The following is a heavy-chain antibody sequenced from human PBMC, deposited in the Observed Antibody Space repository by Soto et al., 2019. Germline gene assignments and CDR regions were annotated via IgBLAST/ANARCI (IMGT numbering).Heavy chain of an antibody. V-gene: IGHV4-31*03. Sequence: PSETLSLTCTVSGGSISSGGYYWSWIRQHPGKGLEWIGYIYYSGSTYYNPSLKSRVTMSVDTSKNQFSLRAEDTAVYYCARDLQQLVRSGGMDVWGQGTTVTVSS. CDR3: ARDLQQLVRSGGMDV. D-gene: IGHD6-6*01. CDR1: GGSISSGGYY. CDR2: IYYSGST. J-gene: IGHJ6*02.